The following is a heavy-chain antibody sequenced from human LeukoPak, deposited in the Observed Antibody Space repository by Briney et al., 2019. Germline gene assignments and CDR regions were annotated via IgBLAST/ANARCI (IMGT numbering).Heavy chain of an antibody. CDR1: GYTFTTYG. D-gene: IGHD2-15*01. CDR2: ISAYNGNT. Sequence: ASVKVSCKASGYTFTTYGVSWVRQAPGQGLEWMGWISAYNGNTNYAQKLQDRVTMTTDTSTTTAYMELRSLKSDDTAVYYCARGGAGYCSGGSCPKNWFDPWGQGTLVTVSP. V-gene: IGHV1-18*01. CDR3: ARGGAGYCSGGSCPKNWFDP. J-gene: IGHJ5*02.